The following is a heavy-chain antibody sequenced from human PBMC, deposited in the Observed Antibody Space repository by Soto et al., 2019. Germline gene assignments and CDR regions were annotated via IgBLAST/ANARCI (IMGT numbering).Heavy chain of an antibody. D-gene: IGHD5-12*01. CDR1: GFTFSNYA. J-gene: IGHJ4*02. CDR2: TTVSGGTT. CDR3: AKDPYILSTIPSFYFDY. Sequence: GGSLRLSCAASGFTFSNYAMSWVRQAPGKGLDWVSSTTVSGGTTYYADSVKGRFTISRDNSKNTLYLQMNSLRAEDTAVYYCAKDPYILSTIPSFYFDYWGLGTLVTVSS. V-gene: IGHV3-23*01.